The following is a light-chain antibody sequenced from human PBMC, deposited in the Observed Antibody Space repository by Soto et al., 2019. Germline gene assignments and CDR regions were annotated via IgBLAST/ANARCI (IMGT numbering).Light chain of an antibody. CDR3: QQSYRTPRA. CDR2: GAS. J-gene: IGKJ1*01. V-gene: IGKV1-39*01. CDR1: QYVDTY. Sequence: DIQMTQSPSALSESVGDRDTITCRASQYVDTYLNWYQQKPGKAPKLLIYGASSLQSGVPSRFSGFGSGTDFTLTISSLQPEDSATYYCQQSYRTPRAFRQGTKVEVK.